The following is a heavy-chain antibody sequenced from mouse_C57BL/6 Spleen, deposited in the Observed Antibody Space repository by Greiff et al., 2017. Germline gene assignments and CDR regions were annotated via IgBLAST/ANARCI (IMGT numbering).Heavy chain of an antibody. CDR3: ARRESTMVTTGFAY. Sequence: VQLQQPGAELVKPGASVKMSCKASGYTFTSYSIPWVKQRPGQGLEWIGDIYPGSGSTNYNQKFKSKATLTVDKSSSTAYMQLSSLTSEDSAVYYGARRESTMVTTGFAYWGQGTLVTVSA. J-gene: IGHJ3*01. CDR2: IYPGSGST. V-gene: IGHV1-55*01. D-gene: IGHD2-2*01. CDR1: GYTFTSYS.